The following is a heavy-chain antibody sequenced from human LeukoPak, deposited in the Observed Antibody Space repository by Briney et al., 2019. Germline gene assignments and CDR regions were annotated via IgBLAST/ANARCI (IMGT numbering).Heavy chain of an antibody. CDR2: IYTSGST. D-gene: IGHD6-6*01. CDR1: GGSISSYY. CDR3: ARSSSSSKKYNWFDP. Sequence: SETLSLTCTVSGGSISSYYWSWIRQPAGKGLEWIGRIYTSGSTNYNPSLKSRVTMSVDTSKNQFSLKLSSVTAADTAVYYCARSSSSSKKYNWFDPWGRGTLVTVSS. J-gene: IGHJ5*02. V-gene: IGHV4-4*07.